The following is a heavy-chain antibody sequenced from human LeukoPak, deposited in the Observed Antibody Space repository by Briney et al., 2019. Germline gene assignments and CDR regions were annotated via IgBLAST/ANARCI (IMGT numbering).Heavy chain of an antibody. CDR3: ARDLRGYCSGGSCYSTDY. J-gene: IGHJ4*02. V-gene: IGHV4-39*07. CDR1: GGSISSSSYY. D-gene: IGHD2-15*01. CDR2: IYYSGST. Sequence: ASETLSLTCTVSGGSISSSSYYWGWIRQPPGKGLEWIGSIYYSGSTYYNPSLKSRVTISVDTSKNQFSLRLSSVTAADTAVYYCARDLRGYCSGGSCYSTDYWGQGTLVTVSS.